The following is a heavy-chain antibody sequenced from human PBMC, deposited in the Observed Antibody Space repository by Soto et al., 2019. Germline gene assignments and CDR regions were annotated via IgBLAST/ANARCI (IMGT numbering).Heavy chain of an antibody. V-gene: IGHV3-23*01. CDR3: ANSAMVRGGGWFDP. J-gene: IGHJ5*02. Sequence: EVQLLESGGGLVQPGGSLRLSCAASGITFSSSAMSWVRQAPGKGLEWVSDISGSGGNTYYADSVKGRFTISRDNSKNTLYLQMNSLGSEDTAVYYCANSAMVRGGGWFDPWGQGTLVTVSS. CDR2: ISGSGGNT. CDR1: GITFSSSA. D-gene: IGHD3-10*01.